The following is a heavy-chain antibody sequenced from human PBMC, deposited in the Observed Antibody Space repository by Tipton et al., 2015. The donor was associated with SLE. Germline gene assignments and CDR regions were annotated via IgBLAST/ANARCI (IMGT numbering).Heavy chain of an antibody. Sequence: SLRLSCAASGFTFSSYWMSWVRQAPGKGLEWVANIKQDGSEKYYVDSVKGRFTISRDNAENSLYLQMNSLRAEDTAVYYCAREVRGITIFGADWGQGTLVTVSS. CDR1: GFTFSSYW. CDR2: IKQDGSEK. J-gene: IGHJ4*02. V-gene: IGHV3-7*01. D-gene: IGHD3-3*01. CDR3: AREVRGITIFGAD.